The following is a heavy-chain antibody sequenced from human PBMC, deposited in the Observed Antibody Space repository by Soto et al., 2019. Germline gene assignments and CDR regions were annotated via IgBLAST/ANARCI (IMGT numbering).Heavy chain of an antibody. Sequence: PGGSLRLSCAASGFTFSSYGMHWVRQAPGKGLEWVAVIWYDGSNRYYADSVKGRLTISRDNSKNTLYLQINSLRAEDTAVYYCARDDYGSGSYPYYYGMDVSGQGTTVTVSS. CDR1: GFTFSSYG. J-gene: IGHJ6*02. D-gene: IGHD3-10*01. CDR3: ARDDYGSGSYPYYYGMDV. V-gene: IGHV3-33*01. CDR2: IWYDGSNR.